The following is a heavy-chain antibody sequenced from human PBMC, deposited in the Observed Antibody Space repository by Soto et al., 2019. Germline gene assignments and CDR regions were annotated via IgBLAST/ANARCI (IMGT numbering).Heavy chain of an antibody. D-gene: IGHD3-9*01. CDR3: AKDLTGPYDY. CDR2: IFYDGSKI. V-gene: IGHV3-30*18. J-gene: IGHJ4*02. CDR1: GFSFSSSG. Sequence: VVSQRISCAASGFSFSSSGMHWVRQAPGKGLEWVADIFYDGSKIHYADSVKGRFTISRDNSKNTVHLQMNSLRPEDTAVYYCAKDLTGPYDYWGQGTLVTVS.